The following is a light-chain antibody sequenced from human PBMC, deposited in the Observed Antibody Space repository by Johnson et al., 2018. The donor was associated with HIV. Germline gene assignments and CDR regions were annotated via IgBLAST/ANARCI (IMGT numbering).Light chain of an antibody. CDR3: GTWDSSLSAGNV. CDR2: DNN. Sequence: QSVLTQPPSVSAAPGQKVTISCSGSNSNIGNNYVSWYQQLPGTAPKLLIYDNNKRPSGIPDRFSGSKSGTSATLGITGLQTGDEAYYYCGTWDSSLSAGNVFGTGTKVTVL. J-gene: IGLJ1*01. V-gene: IGLV1-51*01. CDR1: NSNIGNNY.